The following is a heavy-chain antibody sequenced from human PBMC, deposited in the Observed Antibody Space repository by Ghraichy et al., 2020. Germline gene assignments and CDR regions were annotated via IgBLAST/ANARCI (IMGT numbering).Heavy chain of an antibody. D-gene: IGHD3-22*01. CDR3: ARSDSSGYYYYFDY. CDR2: ILYDGSNK. J-gene: IGHJ4*02. V-gene: IGHV3-33*01. Sequence: GGSLRLSCAASGFTFSSYGMHWVRQAPGKGLEWVAVILYDGSNKYYADSVKGRFTISRDNSKNTLYLQMNSLRAEDTAVYYCARSDSSGYYYYFDYWGQGTLVTVSS. CDR1: GFTFSSYG.